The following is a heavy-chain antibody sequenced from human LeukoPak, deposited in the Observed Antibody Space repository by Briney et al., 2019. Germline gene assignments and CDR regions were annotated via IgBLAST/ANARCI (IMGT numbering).Heavy chain of an antibody. J-gene: IGHJ4*02. CDR1: GGSFSGYY. D-gene: IGHD1-26*01. V-gene: IGHV4-34*01. CDR2: INHSGST. Sequence: SETLSLTCAVYGGSFSGYYWSWIRQPPGKGLEWIGEINHSGSTNYNPSLKCRVTISVDTSKNQFSLKLSSVTAADTAVYYCARGLDRGIVGATLPDYWGQGTLVTVSS. CDR3: ARGLDRGIVGATLPDY.